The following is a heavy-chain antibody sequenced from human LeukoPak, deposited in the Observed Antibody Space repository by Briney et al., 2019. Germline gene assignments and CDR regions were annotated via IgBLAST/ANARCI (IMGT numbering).Heavy chain of an antibody. J-gene: IGHJ4*02. D-gene: IGHD4-17*01. CDR1: GGSISSSSYY. V-gene: IGHV4-39*01. Sequence: SETLSLTCTVSGGSISSSSYYWGWIRQPPGKGLEWIGSIYYSGSTYYNPSLKSRVTISVDTSKNQFPLKLSSVTAADTAVYYCARRTVTFYYFDYWGQGTLVTVSS. CDR2: IYYSGST. CDR3: ARRTVTFYYFDY.